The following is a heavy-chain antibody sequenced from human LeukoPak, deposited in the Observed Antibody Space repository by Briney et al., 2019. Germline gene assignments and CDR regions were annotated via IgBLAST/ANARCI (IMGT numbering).Heavy chain of an antibody. D-gene: IGHD2-2*01. CDR3: ARNKRFLMPRAFDI. CDR1: GYTFTSYD. Sequence: ASVKVSCKASGYTFTSYDINWVRQAAGQGLEWMGWMNSNSGNTGYAQKFQGRVTMTRNTSISTAYKELSRLRSQDTAVYYCARNKRFLMPRAFDIWGQGTMVTVSS. V-gene: IGHV1-8*01. CDR2: MNSNSGNT. J-gene: IGHJ3*02.